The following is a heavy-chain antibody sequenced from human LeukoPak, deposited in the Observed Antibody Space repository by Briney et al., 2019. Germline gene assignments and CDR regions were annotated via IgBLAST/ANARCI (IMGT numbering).Heavy chain of an antibody. D-gene: IGHD3-3*01. CDR3: AKELYYDFWSGPHYYMDV. Sequence: GGSLRLSCAASGFTFSNYAMSWVRQAPGKGLEWVSALSGSGGSTYYADSVKGRFTISRDNSKNTLYLQMNSLRAEDTAVYYCAKELYYDFWSGPHYYMDVWGKGTTVTVSS. CDR1: GFTFSNYA. J-gene: IGHJ6*03. V-gene: IGHV3-23*01. CDR2: LSGSGGST.